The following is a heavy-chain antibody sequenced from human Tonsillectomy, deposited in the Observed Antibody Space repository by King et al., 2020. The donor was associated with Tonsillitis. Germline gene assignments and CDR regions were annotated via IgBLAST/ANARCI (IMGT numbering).Heavy chain of an antibody. CDR3: ARDGYSTTWYYFDC. CDR2: ILYDGTNK. CDR1: GFTFSTYA. J-gene: IGHJ4*02. Sequence: VQLVESGGGVVQPGRSLRLSCAASGFTFSTYAMHWVRQAPGKGLEWLAVILYDGTNKYSADSVKGRFTISRENSKNTLYLQMNSLRPEATAVYYCARDGYSTTWYYFDCWGQGSLVTVSS. V-gene: IGHV3-30-3*01. D-gene: IGHD6-13*01.